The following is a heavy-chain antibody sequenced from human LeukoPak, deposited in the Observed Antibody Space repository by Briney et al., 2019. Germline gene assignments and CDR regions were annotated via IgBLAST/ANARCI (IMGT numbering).Heavy chain of an antibody. CDR3: ARVQWLGTGKDY. V-gene: IGHV3-7*03. J-gene: IGHJ4*02. CDR2: IKQDGSEK. CDR1: GFTFSSYR. D-gene: IGHD6-19*01. Sequence: GGSLRLSCAASGFTFSSYRMSWVRQAPGKGLEWVANIKQDGSEKYYVDSVKGRFTISRDNAKNSLYLQMNSLRAEDTAVYYCARVQWLGTGKDYWGQGTLVTVSS.